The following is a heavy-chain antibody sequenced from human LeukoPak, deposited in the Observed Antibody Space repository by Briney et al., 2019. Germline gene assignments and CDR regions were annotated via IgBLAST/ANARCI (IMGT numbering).Heavy chain of an antibody. D-gene: IGHD1-1*01. CDR2: IRYDGSVK. J-gene: IGHJ4*02. V-gene: IGHV3-30*02. Sequence: PGGSLRLSCAASGFTFSGYGMHWVRQAPGKGLEWVAFIRYDGSVKYHADSVKGRFTISRDNSKNTLYLQMNSLRAEDTAVYYCAKDQLERSRSDFDYWGQGTLVTVSS. CDR3: AKDQLERSRSDFDY. CDR1: GFTFSGYG.